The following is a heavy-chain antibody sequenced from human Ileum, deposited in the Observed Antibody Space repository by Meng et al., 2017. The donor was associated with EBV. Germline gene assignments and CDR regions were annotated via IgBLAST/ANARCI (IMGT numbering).Heavy chain of an antibody. Sequence: QVQLQESGPGLVKPSETLSLTCTVSGGPINSSSYYWGWICQPPGKGLEWIGSIYYSGRTYYNPSLKSRVTISVDTSKNQFSLKLSSVTAADTAVYYCARPIAAAGWFDPWGQGTLVTVSS. CDR3: ARPIAAAGWFDP. CDR2: IYYSGRT. J-gene: IGHJ5*02. V-gene: IGHV4-39*01. D-gene: IGHD6-13*01. CDR1: GGPINSSSYY.